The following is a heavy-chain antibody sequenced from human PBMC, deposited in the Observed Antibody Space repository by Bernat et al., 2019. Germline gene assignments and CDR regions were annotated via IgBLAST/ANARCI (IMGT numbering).Heavy chain of an antibody. Sequence: QVQLQESGPGLVKPSETLSLTCTVSGGSVSSGSYYWSWIRQPPGKGLEWIGYIYYSGSTNYNPSLKSRVTISVDTSKNQFSLKLSSVTAADTAVYYCAGVYRVTIFGSGAFDIWGQGTMVTVSS. CDR1: GGSVSSGSYY. D-gene: IGHD3-3*01. V-gene: IGHV4-61*01. J-gene: IGHJ3*02. CDR3: AGVYRVTIFGSGAFDI. CDR2: IYYSGST.